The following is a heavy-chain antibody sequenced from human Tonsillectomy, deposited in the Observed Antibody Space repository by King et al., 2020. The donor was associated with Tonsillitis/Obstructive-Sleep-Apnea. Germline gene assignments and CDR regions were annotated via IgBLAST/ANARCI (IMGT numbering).Heavy chain of an antibody. J-gene: IGHJ5*02. CDR1: GYSFTNYW. CDR3: ARVDCSSASCYTENWFDL. CDR2: IDPSDSYT. V-gene: IGHV5-10-1*03. D-gene: IGHD2-2*02. Sequence: EVQLVQSGAEVKKPGASLRISCKGSGYSFTNYWITWVRQMPGKGLEWMGKIDPSDSYTNYSPSFQGHVTISADKSISTAYLQWSSLKASDTAMYYCARVDCSSASCYTENWFDLWGQGTLVTVSS.